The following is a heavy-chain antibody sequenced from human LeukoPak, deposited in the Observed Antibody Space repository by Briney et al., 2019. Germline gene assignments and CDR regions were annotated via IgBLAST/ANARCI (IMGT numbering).Heavy chain of an antibody. CDR2: ISGSGGST. V-gene: IGHV3-23*01. D-gene: IGHD2-15*01. CDR1: GFTFSSYA. CDR3: ARDLNGYSDY. Sequence: PGGSLRLSCAASGFTFSSYAMSWVRLAPGKGLEWVSAISGSGGSTYYADSVKGRFTISRDNSKNTLYLQMNSLRAEDTAVYYCARDLNGYSDYWGQGTLVTVSS. J-gene: IGHJ4*02.